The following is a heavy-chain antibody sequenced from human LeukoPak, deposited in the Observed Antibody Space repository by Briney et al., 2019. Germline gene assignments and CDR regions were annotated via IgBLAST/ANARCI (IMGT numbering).Heavy chain of an antibody. D-gene: IGHD1-14*01. Sequence: SETLSLTCAVYGGSFSGYYWSWIRQPPGKGPEWIGEINHSGSTNYNPSLKSRVTISVDTSKNQFSLKLSSVTAADTAVYYCARGKDEPNYYYYYMDVWGKGTTVTVSS. CDR1: GGSFSGYY. J-gene: IGHJ6*03. CDR2: INHSGST. V-gene: IGHV4-34*01. CDR3: ARGKDEPNYYYYYMDV.